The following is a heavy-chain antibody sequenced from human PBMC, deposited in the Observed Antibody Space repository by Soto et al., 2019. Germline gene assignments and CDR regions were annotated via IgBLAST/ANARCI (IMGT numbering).Heavy chain of an antibody. V-gene: IGHV1-3*01. J-gene: IGHJ4*02. CDR2: INAGNGYT. Sequence: QVQLEQSGAEVRRSGASVKVSCKASGYTFTTLSMHWVRQAPGQRLEWMGYINAGNGYTKYSQNFQGRVTITRDTWASTAYMELSSLRSEDTAVYYCASQYCGDYCSADYGGQGTLVTVSS. D-gene: IGHD2-21*02. CDR3: ASQYCGDYCSADY. CDR1: GYTFTTLS.